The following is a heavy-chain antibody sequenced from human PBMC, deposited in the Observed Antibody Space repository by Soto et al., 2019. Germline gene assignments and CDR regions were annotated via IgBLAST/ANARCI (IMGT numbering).Heavy chain of an antibody. Sequence: GASVKVFCKVSGYTLTEFSIHWVRQAPGQGLEWMGRFDPEDGEAIYAQKFQGRVTMTEDTSAETAYMELSSLRSEDTAMYYCAALPSDSSGYNFRDYGLDVWGQGTTVTVSS. J-gene: IGHJ6*02. CDR2: FDPEDGEA. CDR3: AALPSDSSGYNFRDYGLDV. V-gene: IGHV1-24*01. D-gene: IGHD3-22*01. CDR1: GYTLTEFS.